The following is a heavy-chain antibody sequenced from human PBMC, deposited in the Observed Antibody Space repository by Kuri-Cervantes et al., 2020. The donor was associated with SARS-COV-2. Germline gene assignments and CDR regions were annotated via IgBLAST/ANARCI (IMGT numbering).Heavy chain of an antibody. CDR2: ISAYNGNT. CDR3: ARVWWEARITDAFDI. CDR1: GYTFTSYY. V-gene: IGHV1-18*04. Sequence: ASVKVSCKASGYTFTSYYMHWVRQAPGQGLECMGWISAYNGNTNYAQKFQGRVTMTTDTSTSTAYMELRSLRSDDTAVYYCARVWWEARITDAFDIWGQGTMVTVSS. D-gene: IGHD1-26*01. J-gene: IGHJ3*02.